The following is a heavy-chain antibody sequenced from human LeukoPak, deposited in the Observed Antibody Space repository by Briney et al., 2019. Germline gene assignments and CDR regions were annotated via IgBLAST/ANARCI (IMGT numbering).Heavy chain of an antibody. D-gene: IGHD4-17*01. V-gene: IGHV4-4*07. J-gene: IGHJ4*02. CDR3: ARSSSSSTARGDYFDY. Sequence: KSSETLSLTCTVSGGSISSYYWSWIRQRAGKGLECIGRIYTSGSTNHNPSLKSRVTMSVDTSKNQFSLKLSSVTAADTAVYYCARSSSSSTARGDYFDYWGQGTLVTVS. CDR1: GGSISSYY. CDR2: IYTSGST.